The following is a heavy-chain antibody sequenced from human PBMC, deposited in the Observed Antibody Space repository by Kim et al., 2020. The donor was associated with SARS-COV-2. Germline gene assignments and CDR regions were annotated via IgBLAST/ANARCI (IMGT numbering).Heavy chain of an antibody. Sequence: SETLSLTCAVSGCSISSADYYWTWIRQHPEKGLEWIGYTSHKGRINYNPSLKSRIAMSLDTYKNLFSLKLSSAIAADTAIYYCARLPDLSGWPFDSWV. J-gene: IGHJ5*01. D-gene: IGHD6-19*01. V-gene: IGHV4-31*11. CDR1: GCSISSADYY. CDR3: ARLPDLSGWPFDS. CDR2: TSHKGRI.